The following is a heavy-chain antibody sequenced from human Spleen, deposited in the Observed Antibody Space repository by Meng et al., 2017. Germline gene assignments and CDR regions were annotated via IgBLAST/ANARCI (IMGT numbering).Heavy chain of an antibody. CDR2: INYSGTT. D-gene: IGHD3-10*01. CDR3: ARRAVRGDIDY. J-gene: IGHJ4*01. CDR1: GASLSSRTYH. V-gene: IGHV4-39*01. Sequence: QLQLQESGPGLVKPSEILSLTCTVSGASLSSRTYHWGWNRQPPGKGLEWIGSINYSGTTYYHSSLKSRVTISVDTSKMQFSLRLPSVTAADTAVYYCARRAVRGDIDYWGHGTLVTVSS.